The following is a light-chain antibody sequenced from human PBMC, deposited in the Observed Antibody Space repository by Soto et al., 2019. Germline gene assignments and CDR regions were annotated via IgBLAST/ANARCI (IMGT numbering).Light chain of an antibody. J-gene: IGKJ4*01. CDR3: QHRSAWPIT. V-gene: IGKV3-11*01. CDR1: QSVRSY. CDR2: DAS. Sequence: EIVLTQSPATLSLSPGDRATLSCRASQSVRSYLVWYQQKPGQPPRLLIYDASKRATGIPASFSGSGSGTAFTLTINSLEPEDFAVYYCQHRSAWPITFGGGTKVVIK.